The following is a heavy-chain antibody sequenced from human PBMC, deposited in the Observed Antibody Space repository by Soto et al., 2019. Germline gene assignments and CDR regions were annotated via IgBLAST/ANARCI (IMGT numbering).Heavy chain of an antibody. CDR2: IYYSGST. V-gene: IGHV4-31*03. Sequence: SETLSLTCTVSGGSISSGGYCWSWIRQHPGKGLEWIGYIYYSGSTYYNPSLKSRVTISVDTSKNQFSLKLSSVTAADTAVYYCARREIGYCSGGSCYLNWFDPWVQGTLVTVSS. CDR1: GGSISSGGYC. J-gene: IGHJ5*02. D-gene: IGHD2-15*01. CDR3: ARREIGYCSGGSCYLNWFDP.